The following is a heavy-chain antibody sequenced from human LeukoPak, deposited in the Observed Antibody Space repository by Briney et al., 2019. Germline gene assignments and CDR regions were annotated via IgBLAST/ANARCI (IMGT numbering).Heavy chain of an antibody. CDR1: GYSFTSYW. CDR2: IDPSDSYT. CDR3: ARLPSMAAVAGDYFDY. Sequence: GESLKISCKGSGYSFTSYWISWVRQMPGKGLEWMGRIDPSDSYTNYSQSFQGHVTISADKSISTAYLQWSSLKASDTAMYYCARLPSMAAVAGDYFDYWGQGSLVTVSS. J-gene: IGHJ4*02. V-gene: IGHV5-10-1*01. D-gene: IGHD6-19*01.